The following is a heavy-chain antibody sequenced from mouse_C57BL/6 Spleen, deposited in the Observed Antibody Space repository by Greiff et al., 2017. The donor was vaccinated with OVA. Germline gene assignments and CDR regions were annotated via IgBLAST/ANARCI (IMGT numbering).Heavy chain of an antibody. CDR2: FHPNSGST. V-gene: IGHV1-64*01. J-gene: IGHJ2*01. D-gene: IGHD2-3*01. CDR1: GYTFTSYW. Sequence: VQLQQPGAELVKPGASVKLSCKASGYTFTSYWMHWVKQRPGQGLEWIGMFHPNSGSTNYNEKFKSKATLTVDKSSSTAYMQLISLTSEDAAVYYCARGGYYDYWGQGTTLTVSS. CDR3: ARGGYYDY.